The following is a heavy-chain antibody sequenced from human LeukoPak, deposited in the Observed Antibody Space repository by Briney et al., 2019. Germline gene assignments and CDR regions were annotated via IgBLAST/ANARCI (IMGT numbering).Heavy chain of an antibody. V-gene: IGHV5-51*01. CDR3: ARHSFSQEQHLEYSYYYGMDV. J-gene: IGHJ6*02. CDR2: IYPGDSDT. Sequence: GESLKISCTGSGYIFTNYWIGWVRQMPGKGLECMGIIYPGDSDTRYSPSFQGQVTISADKSISTAHLQWSSLKASDTAMYYCARHSFSQEQHLEYSYYYGMDVWGQGTTVTVSS. D-gene: IGHD6-13*01. CDR1: GYIFTNYW.